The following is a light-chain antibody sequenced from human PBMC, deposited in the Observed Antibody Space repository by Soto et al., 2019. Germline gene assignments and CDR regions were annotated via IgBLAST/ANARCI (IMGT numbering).Light chain of an antibody. J-gene: IGKJ1*01. CDR1: QSVSSSY. CDR3: QQYGSSSWT. V-gene: IGKV3-20*01. CDR2: GAS. Sequence: EIVLTQSPGTLSLSPGERATLSCRASQSVSSSYLAWYQQKPGQAPRLLIYGASSRATGIPDRFSGGGSETDFTLTISRLEPKDFPVYYCQQYGSSSWTFGQGTKVEIK.